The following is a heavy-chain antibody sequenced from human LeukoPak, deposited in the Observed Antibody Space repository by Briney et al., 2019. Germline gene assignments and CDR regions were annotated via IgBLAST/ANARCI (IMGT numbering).Heavy chain of an antibody. V-gene: IGHV5-10-1*01. Sequence: GEPLKISCKGSGYSFTSYWISWVRQMPGKGLEWMVRIDPSDSYTNYSPSFQGHVTISADKSISTAYLQWSSLKASDTAMYYCARSTYDSSGFFDYWGQGTLVTVSS. CDR3: ARSTYDSSGFFDY. CDR1: GYSFTSYW. CDR2: IDPSDSYT. J-gene: IGHJ4*02. D-gene: IGHD3-22*01.